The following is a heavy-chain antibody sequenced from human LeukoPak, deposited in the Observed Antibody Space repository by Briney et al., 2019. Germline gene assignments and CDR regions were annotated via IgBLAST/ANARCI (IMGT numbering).Heavy chain of an antibody. CDR1: GYTFTSYD. D-gene: IGHD2-2*01. CDR3: ARADCSSTSCSNWFDP. J-gene: IGHJ5*02. CDR2: MNPNSGNT. V-gene: IGHV1-8*01. Sequence: ASVKVFCKASGYTFTSYDINWVRQATGQGLEWMGWMNPNSGNTGYAQKFQGRVTMNKNTSISTAYMELSSLRSEETAVYYCARADCSSTSCSNWFDPWGQGTLVTVSS.